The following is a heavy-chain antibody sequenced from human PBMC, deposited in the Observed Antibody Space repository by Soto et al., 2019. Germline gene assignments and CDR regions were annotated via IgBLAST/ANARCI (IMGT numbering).Heavy chain of an antibody. D-gene: IGHD6-13*01. CDR2: INSDGSST. V-gene: IGHV3-74*01. J-gene: IGHJ6*02. CDR1: GFTFSSYW. Sequence: EVQLLESGGGLVQPGGSLRLSCAASGFTFSSYWMHWVRQAPGKGLVWVSRINSDGSSTSYADSVKGRFTISRDNAKNTLYLQMNALRAEETAVYYGAACTQQLEKVVYYYGMDVCGQGTTFTVSS. CDR3: AACTQQLEKVVYYYGMDV.